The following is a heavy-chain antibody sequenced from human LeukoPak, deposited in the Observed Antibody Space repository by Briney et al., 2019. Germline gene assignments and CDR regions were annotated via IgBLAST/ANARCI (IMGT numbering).Heavy chain of an antibody. CDR1: GGSISSDSHY. D-gene: IGHD6-6*01. Sequence: SETLSLTCTVSGGSISSDSHYWGWIRQPTGKGPEWIGTVYYSGSTYYNPSLKSRVTISVDTSKNQFSLRLSSVTAADTAVYYCARNSSSSPWFDPWGQRTLVTVSS. J-gene: IGHJ5*02. CDR3: ARNSSSSPWFDP. CDR2: VYYSGST. V-gene: IGHV4-39*01.